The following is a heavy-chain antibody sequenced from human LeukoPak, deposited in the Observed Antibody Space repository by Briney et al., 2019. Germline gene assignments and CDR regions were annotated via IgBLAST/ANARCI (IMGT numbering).Heavy chain of an antibody. D-gene: IGHD3-3*01. V-gene: IGHV4-61*05. CDR3: ARAPARFWSGYKYYYYYYMDV. CDR2: IYYSGST. CDR1: GGSISSSSYY. J-gene: IGHJ6*03. Sequence: SETLSLTCTVSGGSISSSSYYWSWIRQPPGKGLEWLGYIYYSGSTYYNPSLKSRVTISVDTSKNQFSLKLSSVTAADTAVYYCARAPARFWSGYKYYYYYYMDVWGKGTTVTISS.